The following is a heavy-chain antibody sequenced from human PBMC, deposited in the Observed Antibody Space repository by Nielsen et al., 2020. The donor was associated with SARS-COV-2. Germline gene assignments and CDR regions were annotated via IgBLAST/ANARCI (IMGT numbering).Heavy chain of an antibody. CDR2: ISYDGSNK. CDR1: GFTFSSYA. CDR3: ARRTQRATIIDY. D-gene: IGHD5-24*01. J-gene: IGHJ4*02. V-gene: IGHV3-30*04. Sequence: GESLKISCAASGFTFSSYAMHWVRQAPGKGLEWVAVISYDGSNKYYADSVKGRFTISRDNSKNTLYLQMNSLRAEDTAVYYCARRTQRATIIDYWGQGTLVTVSS.